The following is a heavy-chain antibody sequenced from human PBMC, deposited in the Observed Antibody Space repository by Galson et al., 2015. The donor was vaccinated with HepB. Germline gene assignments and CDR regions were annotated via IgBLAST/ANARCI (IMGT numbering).Heavy chain of an antibody. CDR3: AEVGGYYAFEF. D-gene: IGHD1-26*01. J-gene: IGHJ4*02. Sequence: SLRLSCAASSGLPFDDYTMHWVRQRPGTGLEWVSLISYDGTSANYIAAVEGRFTISRDNGKDSLYLQMNSLTSDDTAVYYCAEVGGYYAFEFWGQGILVTVSS. V-gene: IGHV3-43*01. CDR1: SGLPFDDYT. CDR2: ISYDGTSA.